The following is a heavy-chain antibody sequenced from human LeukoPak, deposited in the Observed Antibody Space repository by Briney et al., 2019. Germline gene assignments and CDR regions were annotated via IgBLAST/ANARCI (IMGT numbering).Heavy chain of an antibody. Sequence: PGGSLRLSCVASGFSLSGYWMYWVRQAPGKGLMYISRNNGDGGTTNYADVVKGRFTMSRDNVKNTLYLQMNSLRVEDTAVYYCARDPRNVGLAPWGQGTLVTVSS. V-gene: IGHV3-74*01. CDR1: GFSLSGYW. D-gene: IGHD2-15*01. CDR2: NNGDGGTT. CDR3: ARDPRNVGLAP. J-gene: IGHJ5*02.